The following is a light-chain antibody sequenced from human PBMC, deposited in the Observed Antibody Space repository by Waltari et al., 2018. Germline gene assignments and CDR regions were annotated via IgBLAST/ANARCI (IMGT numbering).Light chain of an antibody. CDR1: TVAVGNYDL. CDR3: CSYAGRGTYV. Sequence: SALPQPASVSGPPGQPITISCTGPTVAVGNYDLVPWYQHHPGKAPKLLICEVIKRPSGVSSRFSGSKSGSTASLIISGLQPDDEADYYCCSYAGRGTYVFGSGTKVTVL. J-gene: IGLJ1*01. CDR2: EVI. V-gene: IGLV2-23*02.